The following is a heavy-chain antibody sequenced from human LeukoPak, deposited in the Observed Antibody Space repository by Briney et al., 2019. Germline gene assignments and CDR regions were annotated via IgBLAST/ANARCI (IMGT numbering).Heavy chain of an antibody. CDR2: ISGSGGST. Sequence: GGSLRLSCAASGFTFSSYAMSWVRQAPGKGLEGVSAISGSGGSTYYADSVKGRFTISRDNSKNTLYLQMNSLRAEDTAVYYCAKVDFWSGYRPGGFDYWGQGTLVTVSS. J-gene: IGHJ4*02. CDR1: GFTFSSYA. D-gene: IGHD3-3*01. V-gene: IGHV3-23*01. CDR3: AKVDFWSGYRPGGFDY.